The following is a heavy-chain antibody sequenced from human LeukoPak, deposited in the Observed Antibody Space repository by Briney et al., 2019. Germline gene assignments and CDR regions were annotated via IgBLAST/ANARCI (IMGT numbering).Heavy chain of an antibody. CDR1: GGSFSGHY. V-gene: IGHV4-34*01. D-gene: IGHD3-22*01. Sequence: SETLSLTCAVYGGSFSGHYWSWIRQPPGKGLEWIGEINHSGSTNYNPSLKSRVTISVDTSKNQFSLKLSSVTAADTAVYYCARGGTPVYYDSSGYQNWFDPWGQGTLVTVSS. CDR2: INHSGST. CDR3: ARGGTPVYYDSSGYQNWFDP. J-gene: IGHJ5*02.